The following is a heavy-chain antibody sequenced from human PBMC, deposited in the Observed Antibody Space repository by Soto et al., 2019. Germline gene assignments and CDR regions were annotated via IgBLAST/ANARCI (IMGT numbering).Heavy chain of an antibody. J-gene: IGHJ4*02. CDR1: GATFSSYA. CDR2: IVPTVDTS. V-gene: IGHV1-69*12. Sequence: QVQLVQSGAEVRQPASSVKVSCKTSGATFSSYAITWVRQAPGQGLEWMGGIVPTVDTSTYAQKFQGRVTMXAYXFTNTVYMELSSLRSDDTAVYYCVRVVAIPGYPDNWGQGTLVTVSS. D-gene: IGHD5-12*01. CDR3: VRVVAIPGYPDN.